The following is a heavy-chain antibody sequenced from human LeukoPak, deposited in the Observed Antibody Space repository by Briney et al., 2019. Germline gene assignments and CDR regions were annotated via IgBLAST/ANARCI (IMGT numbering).Heavy chain of an antibody. CDR3: ARVLAAADADY. Sequence: SETLSLTCTVSGGSISSYYWSWIRQPPGKGLEWIGYIYYSGSTNYNPSLKSRVTISVDTSKNQFSLKLSSVTAADAAVYYCARVLAAADADYWGQGTLVTVSS. D-gene: IGHD6-13*01. CDR2: IYYSGST. J-gene: IGHJ4*02. V-gene: IGHV4-59*08. CDR1: GGSISSYY.